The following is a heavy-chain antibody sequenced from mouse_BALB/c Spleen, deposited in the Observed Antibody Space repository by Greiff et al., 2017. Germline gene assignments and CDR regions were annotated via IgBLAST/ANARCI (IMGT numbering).Heavy chain of an antibody. CDR3: ARRPGLYAMDY. Sequence: SGAELARPGASVKLSCKASGYTFTSYWMQWVKQRPGQGLEWIGAIYPGDGDTRYTQKFKGKATLTADKSSSTAYMQLSSLASEDSAVYYCARRPGLYAMDYWGQGTSVTVSS. V-gene: IGHV1-87*01. CDR2: IYPGDGDT. J-gene: IGHJ4*01. CDR1: GYTFTSYW.